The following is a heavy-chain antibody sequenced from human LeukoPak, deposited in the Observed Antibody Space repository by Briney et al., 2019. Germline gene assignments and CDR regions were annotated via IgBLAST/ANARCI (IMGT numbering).Heavy chain of an antibody. D-gene: IGHD4-17*01. V-gene: IGHV4-4*02. Sequence: SGTLSLTCGVSGDSMTNSNWWSWVRQPPGKGLEWIGEIYRSGSTNYSPSLKSRVTISIDKSKRQFSLNLTSVTAADTAIYYCARDLLYGDYGRAPQVFDPWGQGTLVIVSS. J-gene: IGHJ5*02. CDR3: ARDLLYGDYGRAPQVFDP. CDR1: GDSMTNSNW. CDR2: IYRSGST.